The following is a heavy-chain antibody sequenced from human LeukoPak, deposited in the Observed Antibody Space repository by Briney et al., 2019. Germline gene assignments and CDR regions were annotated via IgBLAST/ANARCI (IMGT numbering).Heavy chain of an antibody. Sequence: SQTLSLTCAVSGGSISSGGYSWSWIRQPPGKGLEWIGYIYHSGSTYYNPSLKSRVTISVDTSKNQFSLKLSSVTAADTAVYYCARDFWNRYYGSSYGMDVWGQGTTVTVSS. J-gene: IGHJ6*02. CDR2: IYHSGST. CDR1: GGSISSGGYS. V-gene: IGHV4-30-2*01. CDR3: ARDFWNRYYGSSYGMDV. D-gene: IGHD3-10*01.